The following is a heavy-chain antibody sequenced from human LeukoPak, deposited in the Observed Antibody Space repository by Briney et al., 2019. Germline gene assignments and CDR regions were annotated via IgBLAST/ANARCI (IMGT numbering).Heavy chain of an antibody. J-gene: IGHJ4*02. CDR2: ISATSSDV. CDR3: AKGLFSAYDKYLDS. Sequence: GGSLRLSCAGSGFAFESFTMTWVRQAPGKGLEWVSLISATSSDVNYAESVRGRFPISRDNAKNSLFLLMDRLRVEDTAIYYCAKGLFSAYDKYLDSWGQGTLVTVSS. CDR1: GFAFESFT. V-gene: IGHV3-21*04. D-gene: IGHD5-12*01.